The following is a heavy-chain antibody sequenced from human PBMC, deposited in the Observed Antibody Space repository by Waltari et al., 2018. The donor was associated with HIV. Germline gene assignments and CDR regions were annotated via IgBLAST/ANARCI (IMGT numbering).Heavy chain of an antibody. V-gene: IGHV4-34*01. D-gene: IGHD4-4*01. CDR3: ARRRFHSKAAFDI. Sequence: QVQLQQWGAGLLKPSETLSLTCAVYGGSFSGYYWSWIRQPPGKGLEWIGEINHSGSTNYNPSLKSRVTISVDTSKNQFSLKLSSVTAADTAVYYCARRRFHSKAAFDIWGQGTMVTVSS. J-gene: IGHJ3*02. CDR2: INHSGST. CDR1: GGSFSGYY.